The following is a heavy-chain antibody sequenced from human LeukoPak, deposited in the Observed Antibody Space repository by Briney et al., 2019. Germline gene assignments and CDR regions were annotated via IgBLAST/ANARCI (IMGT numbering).Heavy chain of an antibody. CDR3: AREPSGWPGFDY. V-gene: IGHV3-74*01. J-gene: IGHJ4*02. D-gene: IGHD6-19*01. CDR1: GFSFSTYW. CDR2: INSDGSTT. Sequence: GGSLRLSCAASGFSFSTYWMHWVRQAPGKGLVWVSYINSDGSTTSYADTVKGRFTISRDNAKNTLYLQMNSLRVEDTAVYYCAREPSGWPGFDYWGQGTLVPVSS.